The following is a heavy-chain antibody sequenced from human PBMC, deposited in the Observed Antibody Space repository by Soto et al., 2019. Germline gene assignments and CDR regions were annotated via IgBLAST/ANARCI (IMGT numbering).Heavy chain of an antibody. D-gene: IGHD3-3*01. J-gene: IGHJ5*02. V-gene: IGHV4-59*01. CDR1: GGSISSYY. Sequence: SETLSLTCTVSGGSISSYYWSWIRQPPGKGLEWIGYIYYSGSTNYNPSLKSRVTISVDTSKNQFSLKLSSVTAAETAVYYCAGETTYYDFWSGYYGIDPWGQGTLVTVSS. CDR2: IYYSGST. CDR3: AGETTYYDFWSGYYGIDP.